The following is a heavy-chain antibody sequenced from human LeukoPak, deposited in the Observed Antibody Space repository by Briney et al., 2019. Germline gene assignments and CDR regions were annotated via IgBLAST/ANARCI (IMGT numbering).Heavy chain of an antibody. V-gene: IGHV3-23*01. J-gene: IGHJ6*03. CDR2: IIGSGTST. D-gene: IGHD3-9*01. CDR1: GFTFSRHA. CDR3: AKDYGIYGSYYYFCMDV. Sequence: GGSLRLSCAASGFTFSRHALSWVRQAPGKGLEWVSGIIGSGTSTYYADSVKGRFTISRDNSKNTLYLQMNSLRAEDTAVYHCAKDYGIYGSYYYFCMDVWGKGTTVTVSS.